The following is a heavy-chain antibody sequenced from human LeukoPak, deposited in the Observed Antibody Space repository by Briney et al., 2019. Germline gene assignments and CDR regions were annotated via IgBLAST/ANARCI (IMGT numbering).Heavy chain of an antibody. J-gene: IGHJ4*02. CDR2: ISYDGSNK. CDR3: AKEYSRSWSLPSFDY. Sequence: GGSLRLSCAASGFTFSSYGMHWVRQAPGKGLEWVAVISYDGSNKYYADSEKGRFTISRDNSKNTLYLQMNSLRAEDTAVYYCAKEYSRSWSLPSFDYWGQGTLVTVSS. CDR1: GFTFSSYG. V-gene: IGHV3-30*18. D-gene: IGHD6-13*01.